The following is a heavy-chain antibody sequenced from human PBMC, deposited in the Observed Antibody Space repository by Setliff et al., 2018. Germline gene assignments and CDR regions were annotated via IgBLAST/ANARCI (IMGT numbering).Heavy chain of an antibody. V-gene: IGHV4-61*01. CDR1: GGSISGASIRSYY. J-gene: IGHJ4*02. CDR3: ARGGTYRYFDY. Sequence: SETLSLTCTVSGGSISGASIRSYYWSWIRQPPGKGLEFIGYVYYSGTTNYDPSLKSRVTISVDTSKNQFSLKLSSVTAADTAIYYCARGGTYRYFDYWGQGALVTVSS. CDR2: VYYSGTT.